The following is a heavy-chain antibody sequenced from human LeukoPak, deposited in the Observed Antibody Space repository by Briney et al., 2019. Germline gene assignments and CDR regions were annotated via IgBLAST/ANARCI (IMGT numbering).Heavy chain of an antibody. CDR1: GGSISSYY. Sequence: SETLSLTCTVSGGSISSYYWSWIRQPPGKGLEWIGYIYYSGSTNYNPSLKSRVTISVDTSKNQFSLKLSSVTAADTAVYYCARAPPMVRGVMFFYYYYYMDVWGKGTTVTVSS. D-gene: IGHD3-10*01. J-gene: IGHJ6*03. CDR2: IYYSGST. CDR3: ARAPPMVRGVMFFYYYYYMDV. V-gene: IGHV4-59*08.